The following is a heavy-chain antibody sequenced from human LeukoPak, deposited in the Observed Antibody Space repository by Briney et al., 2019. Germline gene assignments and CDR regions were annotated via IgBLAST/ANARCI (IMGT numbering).Heavy chain of an antibody. CDR2: ISYDGSNK. CDR3: ARGSTGFDY. Sequence: GGSLRLSCAASGFTFSSYAMHWVRQAPGKGLEWVAVISYDGSNKYYADSVKGRFTISRDNSKYTLYLQMNSLRAEDTAVYYCARGSTGFDYWGQGTLVTVSS. J-gene: IGHJ4*02. D-gene: IGHD3-9*01. V-gene: IGHV3-30-3*01. CDR1: GFTFSSYA.